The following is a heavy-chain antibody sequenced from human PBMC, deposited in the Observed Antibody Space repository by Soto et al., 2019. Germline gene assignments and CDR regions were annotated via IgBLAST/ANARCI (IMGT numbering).Heavy chain of an antibody. V-gene: IGHV4-61*01. D-gene: IGHD1-26*01. Sequence: QVHLQESGPGLLKPSETLSLTCTVTRGSVSSQTHFWTWIRQPPGKGLEWIGYKYYSGISNYNPSLQSRVTISVDTSKNQFSLRLMSVTAADTAVYFCVREDMSGTYYFDAWGQGALVTVSS. CDR1: RGSVSSQTHF. CDR3: VREDMSGTYYFDA. J-gene: IGHJ4*02. CDR2: KYYSGIS.